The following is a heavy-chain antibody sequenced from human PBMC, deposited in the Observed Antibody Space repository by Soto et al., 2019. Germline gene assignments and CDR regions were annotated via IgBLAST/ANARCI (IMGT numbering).Heavy chain of an antibody. D-gene: IGHD3-22*01. CDR3: ARGLYYYDSSGYWGY. V-gene: IGHV4-30-4*01. Sequence: PSETLSLTCTVSGGPISSGDYYWSWIRQPPGKGLEWIGYIYYSGSTYYNPSLKSRVTISVDTSKNQFSLKLSSVTAADTAVYYCARGLYYYDSSGYWGYWGQGTLVTVSS. CDR1: GGPISSGDYY. CDR2: IYYSGST. J-gene: IGHJ4*02.